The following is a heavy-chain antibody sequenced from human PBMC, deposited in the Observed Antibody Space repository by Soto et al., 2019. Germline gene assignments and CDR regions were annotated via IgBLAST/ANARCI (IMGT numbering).Heavy chain of an antibody. CDR1: GGSFSGYY. J-gene: IGHJ4*02. D-gene: IGHD4-17*01. CDR3: ARGDYGYFDY. V-gene: IGHV4-34*01. CDR2: INHSGST. Sequence: QVQLQQWGAGLLKPSETLSLTCAVYGGSFSGYYWSWIRQPPGKGLEWIGEINHSGSTNYNPSLKSRVTISVDTSKNQFSLKLSSVTAADTAVYYCARGDYGYFDYWGQGTLVTVSS.